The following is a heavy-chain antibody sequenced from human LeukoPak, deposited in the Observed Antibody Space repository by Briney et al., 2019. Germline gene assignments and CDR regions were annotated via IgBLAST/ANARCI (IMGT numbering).Heavy chain of an antibody. D-gene: IGHD3-9*01. CDR1: GYSFTSYW. CDR2: IYPGDSDT. Sequence: GESLKISCKCSGYSFTSYWIGWVRQMPGKGLEWMGIIYPGDSDTRYRPSFQGQVTISADKSISTAYLQWSSLKASDTAMYYCPRHGTYYDILTGYYGGYNWFDPWGQGTLVTVSS. J-gene: IGHJ5*02. V-gene: IGHV5-51*01. CDR3: PRHGTYYDILTGYYGGYNWFDP.